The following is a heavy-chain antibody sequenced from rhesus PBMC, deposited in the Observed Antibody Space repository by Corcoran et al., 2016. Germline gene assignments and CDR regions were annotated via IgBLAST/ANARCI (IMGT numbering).Heavy chain of an antibody. V-gene: IGHV1-111*02. D-gene: IGHD5-42*01. J-gene: IGHJ4*01. Sequence: EVQLVQSGAEVKKPGASVKISCKASGYTFTDYYLHWVRQAHGKGLEWMGLGDPEDGEAIHAQKSQARGTITADTSTDTAYMELSSLRSEDTAVYYCATGAPGIALDYWGQGVLVTVSS. CDR2: GDPEDGEA. CDR1: GYTFTDYY. CDR3: ATGAPGIALDY.